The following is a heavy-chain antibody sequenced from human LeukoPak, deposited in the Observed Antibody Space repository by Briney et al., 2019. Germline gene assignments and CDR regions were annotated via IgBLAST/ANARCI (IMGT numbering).Heavy chain of an antibody. J-gene: IGHJ4*02. V-gene: IGHV3-23*01. Sequence: GGSLRLSCAASGFTFSSYDMNWVRQAPGKGLEWVSGISGSGGSTYYADSVKGRFTISRDNSKNTLYVQMNSLRAEDTAVYYCAKDLGYNHGYPFDYWGQGTLVTVSS. CDR1: GFTFSSYD. CDR2: ISGSGGST. D-gene: IGHD5-18*01. CDR3: AKDLGYNHGYPFDY.